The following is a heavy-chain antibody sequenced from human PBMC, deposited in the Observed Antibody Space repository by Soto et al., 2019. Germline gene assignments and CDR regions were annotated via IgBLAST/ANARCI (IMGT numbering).Heavy chain of an antibody. V-gene: IGHV1-69*13. CDR3: ARGPHTAVDHYKKYYFDS. D-gene: IGHD6-19*01. J-gene: IGHJ4*02. Sequence: SVKVSCKASGGTFSSYAISWVRQAAGQGLEWMGGIIPIFGTANYAQKFQGRVTITADESTSTAYMELSSLRSEDTAVYYCARGPHTAVDHYKKYYFDSWGQGTLVTVSS. CDR2: IIPIFGTA. CDR1: GGTFSSYA.